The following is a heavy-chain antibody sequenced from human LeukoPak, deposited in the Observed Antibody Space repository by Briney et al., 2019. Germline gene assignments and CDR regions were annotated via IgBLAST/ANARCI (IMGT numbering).Heavy chain of an antibody. D-gene: IGHD5-18*01. CDR2: IRANGGTT. Sequence: GGSLRLSCAASGFTLNDYDMHWVRQPPGQGLEWVSLIRANGGTTYYAGSVKGRFTISRDNSKNSLYLQMDSLKAEDTAVYYCATERSGYSFLIDYWGQGTLVTVSS. J-gene: IGHJ4*02. CDR1: GFTLNDYD. V-gene: IGHV3-43*02. CDR3: ATERSGYSFLIDY.